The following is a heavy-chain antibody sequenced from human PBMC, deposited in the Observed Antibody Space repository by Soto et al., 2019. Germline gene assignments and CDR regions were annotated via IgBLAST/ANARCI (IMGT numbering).Heavy chain of an antibody. V-gene: IGHV3-48*01. Sequence: GGSLRLSCAASGFTFSSYSMNWVRQAPGKGLEWVSYISSSSSTIYYADSVKGRFTISRDNAKNSLYLQMNSLRAEDTAVYYCATFSMVRDRNRPSYYFDYWGQGTLVTVSS. J-gene: IGHJ4*02. CDR1: GFTFSSYS. CDR3: ATFSMVRDRNRPSYYFDY. D-gene: IGHD3-10*01. CDR2: ISSSSSTI.